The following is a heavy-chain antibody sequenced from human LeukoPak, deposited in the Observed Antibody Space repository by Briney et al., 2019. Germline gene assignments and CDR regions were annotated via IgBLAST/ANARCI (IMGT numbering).Heavy chain of an antibody. CDR1: GGTFSSYA. J-gene: IGHJ4*02. Sequence: SVKVSCKASGGTFSSYAISWVRQAPGQGLEWMGGIIPIFGTANYAQKFQGRVTITADKSTSTAYMELSSLRSEDTAVYYCAREGRRDGYNCRSGLCYWGQGTLVTVSS. V-gene: IGHV1-69*06. D-gene: IGHD5-24*01. CDR3: AREGRRDGYNCRSGLCY. CDR2: IIPIFGTA.